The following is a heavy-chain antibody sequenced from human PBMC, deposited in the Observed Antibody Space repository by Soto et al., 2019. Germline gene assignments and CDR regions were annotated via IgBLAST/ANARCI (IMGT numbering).Heavy chain of an antibody. CDR2: IIPMLGIR. V-gene: IGHV1-69*02. J-gene: IGHJ3*02. D-gene: IGHD2-21*01. Sequence: QVQLVQSGAEVKKPGSSVKVSCKDSGGTFSTYSMFWVRQAPGQGLEWMGRIIPMLGIRNYAQRFQDRVTLTADKSTATADMELSSLRSEGTALYYCTIGSWSGEVFDIWGQGTMVTVSS. CDR3: TIGSWSGEVFDI. CDR1: GGTFSTYS.